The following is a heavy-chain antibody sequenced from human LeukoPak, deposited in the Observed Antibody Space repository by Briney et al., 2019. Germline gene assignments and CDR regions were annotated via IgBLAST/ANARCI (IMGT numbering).Heavy chain of an antibody. CDR3: ARSPLSFDSYGSPSHAFDI. V-gene: IGHV1-69*05. J-gene: IGHJ1*01. Sequence: GASVKVSCKASGGTFSSYAISWVRQAPGQGLEWMGRIIPIFGTANYAQKFQGRVTITTDESTSTAYMELSSLRSEDTAMYYCARSPLSFDSYGSPSHAFDIWGQGTRVTVSS. CDR2: IIPIFGTA. CDR1: GGTFSSYA. D-gene: IGHD5-18*01.